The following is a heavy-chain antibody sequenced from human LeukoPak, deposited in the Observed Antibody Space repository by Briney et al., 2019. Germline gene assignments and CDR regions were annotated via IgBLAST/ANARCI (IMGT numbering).Heavy chain of an antibody. CDR1: GGSISSSSYY. V-gene: IGHV4-39*01. Sequence: SETLSLTCTVSGGSISSSSYYWGWIRQPPGKGLEWIGRIYYSGSTYYNPSLKSRVTISVDTSKNQFSLKLSSVTAADTAVYYCARQGPRGAARRVNWFDPWGQGTLVTVSS. J-gene: IGHJ5*02. CDR2: IYYSGST. CDR3: ARQGPRGAARRVNWFDP. D-gene: IGHD6-6*01.